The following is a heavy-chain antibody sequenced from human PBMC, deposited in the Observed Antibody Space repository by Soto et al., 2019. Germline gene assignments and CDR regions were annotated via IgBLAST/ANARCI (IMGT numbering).Heavy chain of an antibody. CDR2: ISYDGSNK. Sequence: GGSLRLSCAASGFTFSSYAMHWARQAPGKGLEWVAVISYDGSNKYYADSVKGRFTISRDNSKNTLYLQMNSLRAENTAVYYCARALEWLPYYYGMDVWGQGTTVTVSS. J-gene: IGHJ6*02. D-gene: IGHD3-3*01. V-gene: IGHV3-30-3*01. CDR1: GFTFSSYA. CDR3: ARALEWLPYYYGMDV.